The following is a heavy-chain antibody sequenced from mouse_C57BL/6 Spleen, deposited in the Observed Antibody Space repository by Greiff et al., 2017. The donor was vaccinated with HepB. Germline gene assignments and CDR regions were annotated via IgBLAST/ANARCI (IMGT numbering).Heavy chain of an antibody. CDR1: GYTFTSYW. D-gene: IGHD2-5*01. CDR2: IYPGSGST. V-gene: IGHV1-55*01. CDR3: ARLAYSNPHYYAMDY. Sequence: VQLQQPGAELVMPGASVKLSCKASGYTFTSYWMHWVKQRPGQGLEWIGDIYPGSGSTNYNEKFKSKATLTVDTSSSTAYMQLSSLTSEDSAVYYCARLAYSNPHYYAMDYWGQGTSVTVSS. J-gene: IGHJ4*01.